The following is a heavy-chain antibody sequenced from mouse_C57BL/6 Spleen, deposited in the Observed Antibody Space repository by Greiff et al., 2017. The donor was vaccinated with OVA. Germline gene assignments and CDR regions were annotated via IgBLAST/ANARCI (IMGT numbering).Heavy chain of an antibody. CDR1: GYTFTSYW. Sequence: VQLQQPGAELVRPGSSVKLSCKASGYTFTSYWMHWVKQRPIQGLEWIGNIDPSDSETHYNQKFKDKATLTVDKSSSTAYMQLSSLTSEESAVYDGARGGYEYDVEGAYWGKGTLVTVAA. V-gene: IGHV1-52*01. D-gene: IGHD2-4*01. CDR2: IDPSDSET. CDR3: ARGGYEYDVEGAY. J-gene: IGHJ3*01.